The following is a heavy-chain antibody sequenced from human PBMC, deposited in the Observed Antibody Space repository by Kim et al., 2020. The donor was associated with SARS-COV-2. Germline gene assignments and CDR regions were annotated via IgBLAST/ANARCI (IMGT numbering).Heavy chain of an antibody. V-gene: IGHV4-34*01. Sequence: SETLSLTCAVYGGSFSGYYWSWIRQPPGKGLEWIGEINHSGSSNYNASLKSRVTISVDTSKNQFSLKLSSVTAADTAVYYCARVGSTRDDPWGQGILVTVSS. CDR1: GGSFSGYY. CDR3: ARVGSTRDDP. D-gene: IGHD1-26*01. J-gene: IGHJ5*02. CDR2: INHSGSS.